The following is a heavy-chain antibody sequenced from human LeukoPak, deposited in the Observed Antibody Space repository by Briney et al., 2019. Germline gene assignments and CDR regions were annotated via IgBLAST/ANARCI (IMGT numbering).Heavy chain of an antibody. Sequence: NPGGSLRLSCAASGFTFSSYAMSWVRQAPGKGLEWVSAISGSGGSTYYADSVKGRFTISRDNAKNSLYLQMNSLRAEDTAVYYCAREPPYCSGGSCYSWVFWEVSGQFDYWGQGTLVTVSS. V-gene: IGHV3-23*01. J-gene: IGHJ4*02. CDR1: GFTFSSYA. D-gene: IGHD2-15*01. CDR3: AREPPYCSGGSCYSWVFWEVSGQFDY. CDR2: ISGSGGST.